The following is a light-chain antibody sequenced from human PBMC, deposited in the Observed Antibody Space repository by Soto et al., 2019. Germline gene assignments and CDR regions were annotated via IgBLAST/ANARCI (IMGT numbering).Light chain of an antibody. CDR2: DNN. V-gene: IGLV1-51*01. Sequence: QSVLTQPPSVSAAPGQKVTISCSGSSSNIGNNYVSWYQQLPGTAPKLLIYDNNKRPSGIPDRFSGSKSGTSGTLDITGLQTGDEADYYCGTWDGSLPAEVFGGGTQLTVL. CDR1: SSNIGNNY. CDR3: GTWDGSLPAEV. J-gene: IGLJ2*01.